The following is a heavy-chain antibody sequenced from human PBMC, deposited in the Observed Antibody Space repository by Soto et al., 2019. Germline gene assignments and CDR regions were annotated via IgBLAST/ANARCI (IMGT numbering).Heavy chain of an antibody. J-gene: IGHJ4*02. Sequence: PSETLSLTCTVSGVSISSYYWSWIRQPPGKGLEWIGYIYYSGSTNYNPSLKSRVTISVDTSKNQFSLKLSSVTAADTAVYYCARVRAGYCSSTSCYLRAYYFDYWGQGTLVTVSS. CDR2: IYYSGST. V-gene: IGHV4-59*01. CDR1: GVSISSYY. CDR3: ARVRAGYCSSTSCYLRAYYFDY. D-gene: IGHD2-2*01.